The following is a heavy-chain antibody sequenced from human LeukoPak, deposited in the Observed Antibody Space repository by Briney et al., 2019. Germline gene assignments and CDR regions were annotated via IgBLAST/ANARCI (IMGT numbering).Heavy chain of an antibody. CDR2: INPNSGGT. Sequence: ASVKVSCKASGYTFTGYYMHWVRQAPGRGLEWMGWINPNSGGTNYAQKCQGRVTMTRDTSISTAYMELSRLRSDDTAVYYCARGVRVVPAAITDYWGQGTLVTVSS. J-gene: IGHJ4*02. CDR1: GYTFTGYY. CDR3: ARGVRVVPAAITDY. D-gene: IGHD2-2*02. V-gene: IGHV1-2*02.